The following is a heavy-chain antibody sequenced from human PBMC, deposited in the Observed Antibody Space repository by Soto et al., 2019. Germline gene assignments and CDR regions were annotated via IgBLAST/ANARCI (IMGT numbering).Heavy chain of an antibody. J-gene: IGHJ4*02. CDR2: IYYSGST. CDR1: GGSISSYY. D-gene: IGHD1-7*01. Sequence: SETLSLTCTVSGGSISSYYWSWIRQPPGKGLEWIGYIYYSGSTNYNPSLKSRVTISVDTSKNQFSLKLSSVTAADTAVYYCARAGTTGEAFDYWGQGTLVTVSS. V-gene: IGHV4-59*01. CDR3: ARAGTTGEAFDY.